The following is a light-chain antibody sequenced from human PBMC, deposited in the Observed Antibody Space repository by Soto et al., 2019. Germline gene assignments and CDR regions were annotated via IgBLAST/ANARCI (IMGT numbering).Light chain of an antibody. CDR2: EVT. CDR3: RSFTSGHTWV. Sequence: QSALTQPASVSGSPGQSITISCTGTSSDVGSFNFVSWYQQHPGKAPKVMIYEVTNRPSGVSNRFSGSKSGNTASLTISGLQAEDEADYYCRSFTSGHTWVFGEGTKLTVL. CDR1: SSDVGSFNF. J-gene: IGLJ3*02. V-gene: IGLV2-14*01.